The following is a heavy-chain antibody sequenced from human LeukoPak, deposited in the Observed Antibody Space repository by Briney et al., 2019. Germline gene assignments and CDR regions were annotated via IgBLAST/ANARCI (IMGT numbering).Heavy chain of an antibody. CDR2: IYYSGST. CDR3: ARVSGYDWESFYDY. D-gene: IGHD5-12*01. Sequence: RPSETLSLTCTVSGGSISSYYWSWIRQPPGKGLEWIGYIYYSGSTNYNPSLKSRVTIPVDTSKNQFSLKLSSVTAADTAVYYCARVSGYDWESFYDYWGQGTLVTVSS. V-gene: IGHV4-59*01. J-gene: IGHJ4*02. CDR1: GGSISSYY.